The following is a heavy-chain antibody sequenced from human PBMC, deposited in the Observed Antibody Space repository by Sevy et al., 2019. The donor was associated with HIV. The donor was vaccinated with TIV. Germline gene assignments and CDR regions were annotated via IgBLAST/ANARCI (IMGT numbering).Heavy chain of an antibody. J-gene: IGHJ4*02. Sequence: GGSLRLSCAASGFTFDGYGMNWVRQAPGKGLELVSYISGGGLTIYYADSVKGRFTTSRDNAKNSLSLQMKSLRVEDTAIYYCAREYCKGGVCSFDQWGQGTQVTVSS. CDR3: AREYCKGGVCSFDQ. D-gene: IGHD2-8*02. V-gene: IGHV3-48*01. CDR1: GFTFDGYG. CDR2: ISGGGLTI.